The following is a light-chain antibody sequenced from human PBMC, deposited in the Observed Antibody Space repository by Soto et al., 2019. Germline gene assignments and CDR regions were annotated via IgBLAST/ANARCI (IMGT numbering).Light chain of an antibody. CDR3: SSFTDTGTVM. J-gene: IGLJ3*02. CDR2: DVG. Sequence: QSALTQPASVSGSPGQSFTISCTGTSSDVGAHHSVSWYQQHPGKAPKLIIFDVGNRPSGVSNRFSGSKSGNTASLTISGLHAEDDADYYCSSFTDTGTVMFGGGTKLTVL. V-gene: IGLV2-14*03. CDR1: SSDVGAHHS.